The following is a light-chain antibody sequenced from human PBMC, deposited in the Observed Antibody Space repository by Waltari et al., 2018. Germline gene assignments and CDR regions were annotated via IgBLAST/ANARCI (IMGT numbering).Light chain of an antibody. V-gene: IGLV7-46*01. Sequence: QAVVTQESSLTVSPGGTVPLTCSSTTGPVPSNHYPYWCQQKPGQDPTTLIYDSTNRHSWTPARFSASLLGGKAALTLSGAQPEDEADYYCLLAYGGARVFGRGTKLTVL. CDR2: DST. CDR3: LLAYGGARV. J-gene: IGLJ3*02. CDR1: TGPVPSNHY.